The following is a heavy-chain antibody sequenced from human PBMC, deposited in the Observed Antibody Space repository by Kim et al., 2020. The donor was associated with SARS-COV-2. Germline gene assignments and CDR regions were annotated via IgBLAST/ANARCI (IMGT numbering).Heavy chain of an antibody. J-gene: IGHJ4*02. V-gene: IGHV1-69*13. D-gene: IGHD2-15*01. CDR3: ARAAPLGVVVAAPFDY. CDR1: GGTFSSYA. CDR2: IIPIFGTA. Sequence: SVKVSCKASGGTFSSYAISWVRQAPGQGLEWMGGIIPIFGTANYAQKFQGRVTITADESTSTAYMELSSLRSEDTAVYYCARAAPLGVVVAAPFDYWGQGTLVTVSS.